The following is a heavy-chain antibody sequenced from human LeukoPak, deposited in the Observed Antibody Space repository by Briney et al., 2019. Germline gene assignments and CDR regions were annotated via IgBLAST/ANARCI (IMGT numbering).Heavy chain of an antibody. CDR1: GFTFSSYW. Sequence: SGGSLRLSCAASGFTFSSYWMSWVRQAPGKGLEWVANIKQDGSEKYYVDSVKGRFTISRDNAKNSLYLQMNSLRAEDTAVYYCAEAVADRYYYYMDVWGKGTTVTVSS. D-gene: IGHD6-19*01. CDR2: IKQDGSEK. V-gene: IGHV3-7*01. CDR3: AEAVADRYYYYMDV. J-gene: IGHJ6*03.